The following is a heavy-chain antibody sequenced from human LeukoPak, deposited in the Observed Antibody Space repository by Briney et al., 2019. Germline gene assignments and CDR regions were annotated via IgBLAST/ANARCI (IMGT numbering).Heavy chain of an antibody. CDR1: GFTFSSYA. CDR2: ISSSSGTI. J-gene: IGHJ6*02. CDR3: ARDPPPFWTGYSFQYYGMDV. D-gene: IGHD3/OR15-3a*01. Sequence: GGSLRLSCAASGFTFSSYAMHWVRQAPGKGLEWVSHISSSSGTIYYVDSVKGRFTISRDNAKNSLFLQMNSLRDEDTAVYYCARDPPPFWTGYSFQYYGMDVWGQGTTVTVSS. V-gene: IGHV3-48*02.